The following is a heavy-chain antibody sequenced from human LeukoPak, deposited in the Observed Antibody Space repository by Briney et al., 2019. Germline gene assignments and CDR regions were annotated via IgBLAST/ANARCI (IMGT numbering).Heavy chain of an antibody. V-gene: IGHV3-23*01. CDR1: GFTFSSYA. CDR3: AKDPVVVTAIQSPYFDY. D-gene: IGHD2-21*02. CDR2: ISGSGGST. J-gene: IGHJ4*02. Sequence: GGSLRLSCAASGFTFSSYAMSWVRQAPGKGLEWVSAISGSGGSTYYADSVKGRFTISRDNSKNTLYLQMNSLRAEDTAVYYCAKDPVVVTAIQSPYFDYWGQGTLVTVSS.